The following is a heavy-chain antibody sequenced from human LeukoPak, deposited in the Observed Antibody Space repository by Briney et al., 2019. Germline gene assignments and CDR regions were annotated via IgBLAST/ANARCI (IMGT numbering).Heavy chain of an antibody. J-gene: IGHJ5*02. V-gene: IGHV1-2*02. CDR1: GYTFTGYY. D-gene: IGHD3-10*01. CDR2: INPNSGGT. CDR3: ARAPYYYGSGSQTGDDWFDP. Sequence: ASVKVSCKASGYTFTGYYMHWVRQAPGQGLEWMGWINPNSGGTNYAQKFQGRVTMTRDTSISTAYMELSRLRSDDTAVYYCARAPYYYGSGSQTGDDWFDPWGRGTLVTVSS.